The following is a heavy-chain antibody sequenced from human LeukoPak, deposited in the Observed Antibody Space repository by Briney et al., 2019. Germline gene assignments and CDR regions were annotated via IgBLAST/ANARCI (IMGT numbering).Heavy chain of an antibody. Sequence: GGSLRLSCAASGFTFSSYEMNWVRQAPGKGLEWVSYISSSGSTIYYADSVKGRFTISRDNAKNPLYLQMNSLRAEDTAVYYCARRGAAAGKLDYWGQGTLVTVSS. CDR2: ISSSGSTI. CDR3: ARRGAAAGKLDY. D-gene: IGHD6-13*01. J-gene: IGHJ4*02. CDR1: GFTFSSYE. V-gene: IGHV3-48*03.